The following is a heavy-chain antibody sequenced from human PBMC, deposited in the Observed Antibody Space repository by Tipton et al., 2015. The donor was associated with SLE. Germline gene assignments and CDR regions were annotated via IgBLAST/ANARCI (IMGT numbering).Heavy chain of an antibody. CDR3: ARARQQLDAFDI. CDR2: IYTSGST. V-gene: IGHV4-61*02. J-gene: IGHJ3*02. Sequence: TLSLTCTVSGGSISSSSYYWSWIRQPAGKGLEWIGRIYTSGSTNYNPSLKSRVTMSVDTSKNQFSLKLSSVTAADTAVYYCARARQQLDAFDIWGQGTMVTVSS. CDR1: GGSISSSSYY. D-gene: IGHD6-13*01.